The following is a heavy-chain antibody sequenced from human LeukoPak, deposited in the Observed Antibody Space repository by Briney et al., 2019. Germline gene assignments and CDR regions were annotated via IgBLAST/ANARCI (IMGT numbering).Heavy chain of an antibody. J-gene: IGHJ3*02. CDR3: ARASGVYHDAFDI. V-gene: IGHV3-53*01. CDR2: IYSGGST. Sequence: GGSLRLSCEASGLTFNNYAMHWVRQSSGKGLEWVSVIYSGGSTYYADSVKGRFTISRDNSKNTLYLQMNSLRAEDTAVYYCARASGVYHDAFDIWGQGTMVTVSS. CDR1: GLTFNNYA. D-gene: IGHD5/OR15-5a*01.